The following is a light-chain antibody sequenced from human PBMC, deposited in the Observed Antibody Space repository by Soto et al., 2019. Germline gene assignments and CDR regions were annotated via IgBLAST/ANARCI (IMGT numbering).Light chain of an antibody. J-gene: IGLJ3*02. CDR3: QVWDSSSDHVV. Sequence: SYDLTQPPSVSVAPGQTARITCGGDNIGSNSVRWYQQKPGQAPVLVVFDDSDRPSGIPERFSGSNSGNTATLTISRVEAGDEADYYCQVWDSSSDHVVFGGGTKVTVL. CDR1: NIGSNS. V-gene: IGLV3-21*02. CDR2: DDS.